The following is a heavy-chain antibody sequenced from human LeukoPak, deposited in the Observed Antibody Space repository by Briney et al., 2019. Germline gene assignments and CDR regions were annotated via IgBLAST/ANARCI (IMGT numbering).Heavy chain of an antibody. D-gene: IGHD2-15*01. CDR1: GYTFTSYY. Sequence: GASVKVSCKASGYTFTSYYVHWVRQAPGQGLEWMGWINPNSGGTNYAQKFQGRVTMTRDTSISTAYMELSRLRSDDTAVYYCARGEAATYPLDYWGQGTLVTVSS. J-gene: IGHJ4*02. V-gene: IGHV1-2*02. CDR2: INPNSGGT. CDR3: ARGEAATYPLDY.